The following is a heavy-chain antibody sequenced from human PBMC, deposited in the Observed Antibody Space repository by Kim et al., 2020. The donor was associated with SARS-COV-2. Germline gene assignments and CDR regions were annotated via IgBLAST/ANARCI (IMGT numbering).Heavy chain of an antibody. CDR2: INHSGST. J-gene: IGHJ6*03. V-gene: IGHV4-34*01. CDR3: ARVRIPFWRNYYYYMDV. D-gene: IGHD3-3*01. Sequence: SETLSLTCAVYGGSFSGYYWSWIRQPPGKGLEWIGEINHSGSTNYNPSIKSRVTISVDTSKNQFSLKLSSVTAADTAVYYCARVRIPFWRNYYYYMDVWG. CDR1: GGSFSGYY.